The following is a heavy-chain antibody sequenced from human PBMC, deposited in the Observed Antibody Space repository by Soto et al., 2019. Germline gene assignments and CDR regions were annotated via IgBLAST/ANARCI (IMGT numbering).Heavy chain of an antibody. CDR3: ARDLTFPGGDYPSWPFYFDY. CDR2: INPNSGGT. V-gene: IGHV1-2*02. CDR1: GYTFTGYY. J-gene: IGHJ4*02. D-gene: IGHD4-17*01. Sequence: QVQLVQSGAEVKKPGASVKVSCKASGYTFTGYYMHWVRQAPGQGLEWMGWINPNSGGTNYAQKFQGRVTMTRDTSISTAYMELSRLRSDDTAVYYCARDLTFPGGDYPSWPFYFDYWGQGTLVTVSS.